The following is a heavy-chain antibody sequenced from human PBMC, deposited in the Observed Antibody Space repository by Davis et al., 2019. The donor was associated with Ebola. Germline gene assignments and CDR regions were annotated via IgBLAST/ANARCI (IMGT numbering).Heavy chain of an antibody. J-gene: IGHJ2*01. V-gene: IGHV1-18*04. CDR2: ISGYNGNT. CDR1: GYTFTSYG. D-gene: IGHD6-19*01. Sequence: AASVKVSCKASGYTFTSYGISWVRQAPGQGLEWMGWISGYNGNTNYAQNVQGRVTLTTDTSTSTAYMEVGSLRSDDTAVYYCARGVAVALNWYFDLWGRGTLVTVSS. CDR3: ARGVAVALNWYFDL.